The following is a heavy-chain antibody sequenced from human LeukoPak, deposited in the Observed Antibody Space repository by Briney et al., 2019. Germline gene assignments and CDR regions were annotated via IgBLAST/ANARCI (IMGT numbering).Heavy chain of an antibody. V-gene: IGHV1-8*01. D-gene: IGHD3-3*01. CDR3: ARTSVDFWSGYSDY. Sequence: ASVKVSCKASGYTFTSYDINWVRQATGQGLEWMGWMNPNSGNTGYAQKLQGRVTMTTDTSTSTAYMELRSLRSDDTAVYYCARTSVDFWSGYSDYWGQGTLVTVSS. CDR1: GYTFTSYD. J-gene: IGHJ4*02. CDR2: MNPNSGNT.